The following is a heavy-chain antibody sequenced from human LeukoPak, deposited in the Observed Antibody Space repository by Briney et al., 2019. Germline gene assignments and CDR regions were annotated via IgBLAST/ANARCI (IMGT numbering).Heavy chain of an antibody. V-gene: IGHV3-53*01. CDR3: ARALAGRFDY. J-gene: IGHJ4*02. D-gene: IGHD6-19*01. CDR1: GFTFSSYS. CDR2: IYSGGST. Sequence: GGSLRLSCSASGFTFSSYSMNWVRQAPGKGLEWVSVIYSGGSTYYADSVKGRFTISRDNSKNTLYLQMDSLRAEDTAVYYCARALAGRFDYWGQGTLVTVSS.